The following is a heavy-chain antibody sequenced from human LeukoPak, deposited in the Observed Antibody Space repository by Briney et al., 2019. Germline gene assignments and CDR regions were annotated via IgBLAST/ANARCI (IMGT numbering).Heavy chain of an antibody. CDR2: IRSSSSYI. V-gene: IGHV3-21*01. J-gene: IGHJ3*02. CDR1: GFTFSSYS. D-gene: IGHD4-23*01. CDR3: ARGYGGNSGDAFDI. Sequence: PGGSLRLSCAASGFTFSSYSMNWVRQAPGKGLEWVSSIRSSSSYIYYADSVKGRFTISRDNAKNSLYLQMNSLRAEDTAVYYCARGYGGNSGDAFDIWGQGTMVTVSS.